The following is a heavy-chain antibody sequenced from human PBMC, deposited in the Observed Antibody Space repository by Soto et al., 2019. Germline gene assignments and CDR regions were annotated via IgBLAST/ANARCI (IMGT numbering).Heavy chain of an antibody. Sequence: GGSLRLSCEASGFTFSNAWMNWARQGPGKGLEWLGRIKSKVDGGTADYGAATKGRFSISRGDLKNMLYLQMNSLKPDDTAVYYCTTLSYLYYDGMDVWGQGTTVTVSS. V-gene: IGHV3-15*01. CDR2: IKSKVDGGTA. CDR3: TTLSYLYYDGMDV. D-gene: IGHD2-2*01. CDR1: GFTFSNAW. J-gene: IGHJ6*02.